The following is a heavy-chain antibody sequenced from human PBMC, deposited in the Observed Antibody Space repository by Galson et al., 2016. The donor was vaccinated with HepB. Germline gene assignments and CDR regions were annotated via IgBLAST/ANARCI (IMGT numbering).Heavy chain of an antibody. CDR2: IDPSDSYT. V-gene: IGHV5-10-1*01. J-gene: IGHJ6*02. Sequence: SGAEVKKPGESLRISCKGSGYSFTTYWISWVRQMPGKGLEWMGRIDPSDSYTKYSPSFQGRVTISGDKSIRTAYLQWSSLKASDTAIYYCARGDFSGSSSDFGLNVWGQGTRVTVSS. CDR3: ARGDFSGSSSDFGLNV. CDR1: GYSFTTYW. D-gene: IGHD1-26*01.